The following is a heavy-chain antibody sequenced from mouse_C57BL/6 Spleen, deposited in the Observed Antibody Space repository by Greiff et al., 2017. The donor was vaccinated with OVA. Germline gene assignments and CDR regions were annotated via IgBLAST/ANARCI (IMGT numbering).Heavy chain of an antibody. CDR1: GYTFTSYW. D-gene: IGHD2-3*01. Sequence: VKLQQSGAELVRPGSSVKLSCKASGYTFTSYWMHWVKQRPIQGLEWIGNIDPSDSETHYNQKFKDKATLTVDKSSSTAYMQLSSLTSEDSAVYYCARWLLRGYFDYWGQGTTLTVSS. CDR2: IDPSDSET. CDR3: ARWLLRGYFDY. J-gene: IGHJ2*01. V-gene: IGHV1-52*01.